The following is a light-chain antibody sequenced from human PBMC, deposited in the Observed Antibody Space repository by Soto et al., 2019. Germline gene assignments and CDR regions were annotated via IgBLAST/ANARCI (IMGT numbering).Light chain of an antibody. CDR1: SSNIGAGYD. J-gene: IGLJ1*01. Sequence: QSVVTQPPSVSGAPGQRVTISCTGSSSNIGAGYDVQWYQQLPGTAPKLLIYGNSERPSGVPDRFSGSKSGTSASLAITGLQAEDEADYYCQSYDSSLSAPYVFGSGTKVTVL. CDR3: QSYDSSLSAPYV. V-gene: IGLV1-40*01. CDR2: GNS.